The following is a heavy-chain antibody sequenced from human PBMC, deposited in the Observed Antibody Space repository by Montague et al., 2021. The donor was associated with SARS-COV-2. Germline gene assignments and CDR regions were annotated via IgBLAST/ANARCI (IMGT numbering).Heavy chain of an antibody. J-gene: IGHJ6*03. D-gene: IGHD3-10*01. V-gene: IGHV4-34*01. CDR2: IHNGGST. Sequence: SETLSLTCAVHGGSFSTYSWNWIRQPPGKGLEWIGEIHNGGSTNYNPSLKSRVTISADTSKNKFSLKLTSVAAADTAVYYCARLGDGVVPSPILGVGPYYADDYRDVWGKGTTVTVSS. CDR1: GGSFSTYS. CDR3: ARLGDGVVPSPILGVGPYYADDYRDV.